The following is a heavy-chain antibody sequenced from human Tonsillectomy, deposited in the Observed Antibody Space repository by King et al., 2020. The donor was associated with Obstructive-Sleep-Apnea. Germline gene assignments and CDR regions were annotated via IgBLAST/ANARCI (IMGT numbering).Heavy chain of an antibody. CDR1: GYPCTSYW. CDR2: IYPRDFDT. Sequence: QLVQSGAEVKKPGESLKISCEGSGYPCTSYWIAWVRQLPGKGLEWRGIIYPRDFDTIYSTSFQGQVTISADKSISTAYLQWSSLKASDTAMYYCARVASSGLGEDWGQGTLVTVSS. V-gene: IGHV5-51*01. J-gene: IGHJ4*02. CDR3: ARVASSGLGED. D-gene: IGHD6-19*01.